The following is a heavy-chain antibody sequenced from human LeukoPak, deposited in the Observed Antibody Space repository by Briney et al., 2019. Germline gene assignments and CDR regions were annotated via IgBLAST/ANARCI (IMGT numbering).Heavy chain of an antibody. V-gene: IGHV3-64*02. CDR2: ISSNGAKT. CDR3: ARGRGGSYDS. D-gene: IGHD1-26*01. CDR1: GFILSDYA. Sequence: GGTLRLSCAASGFILSDYAIHWVRQGPGKGLEYVAAISSNGAKTFYAEPVKGRFTISRDNSDNTVDLQMDSLRVEDMGVYYCARGRGGSYDSWGQGILVTVSS. J-gene: IGHJ4*02.